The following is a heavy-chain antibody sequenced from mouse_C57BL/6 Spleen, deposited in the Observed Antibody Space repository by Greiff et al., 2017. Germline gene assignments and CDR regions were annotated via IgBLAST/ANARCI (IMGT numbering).Heavy chain of an antibody. CDR3: ARGTGYSNSWFAY. CDR1: GFTFSDYG. CDR2: ISSGSSTI. Sequence: EVQLVESGGGLVKPGGSLKLSCAASGFTFSDYGMHWVRQAPEKGLEWVAYISSGSSTIYYADTVKGRFTISRDNAKNTLFLQMTSLRSEDTAMYYCARGTGYSNSWFAYWGQGTLVTVSA. V-gene: IGHV5-17*01. D-gene: IGHD2-5*01. J-gene: IGHJ3*01.